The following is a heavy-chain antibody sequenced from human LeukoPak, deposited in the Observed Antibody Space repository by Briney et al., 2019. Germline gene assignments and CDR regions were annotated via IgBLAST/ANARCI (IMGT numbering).Heavy chain of an antibody. V-gene: IGHV4-34*01. CDR1: GGSFSGYY. D-gene: IGHD6-19*01. J-gene: IGHJ4*02. Sequence: SETLSLTCAVYGGSFSGYYWSWIRQPPGKGLEWIGEINHSGSTNYNPSLKSRLTISLDTSKNHFSLKLSSLTAADTAVYYCARAHSTGWYPFDYWGQGTLVTVSS. CDR3: ARAHSTGWYPFDY. CDR2: INHSGST.